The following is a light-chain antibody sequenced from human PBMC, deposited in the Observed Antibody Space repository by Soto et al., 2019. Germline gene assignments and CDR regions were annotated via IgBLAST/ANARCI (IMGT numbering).Light chain of an antibody. CDR3: SSYAGSNIVV. Sequence: QSAPTQPPSASGSPGQSVTDSCTGTSSDVGGYNFVSWYQQHPGKAPKLMIYEVSERPSGVPDRFSGSKSGNTASLTVSGLQAEDEADYYCSSYAGSNIVVFGGETKLTVL. CDR1: SSDVGGYNF. J-gene: IGLJ2*01. CDR2: EVS. V-gene: IGLV2-8*01.